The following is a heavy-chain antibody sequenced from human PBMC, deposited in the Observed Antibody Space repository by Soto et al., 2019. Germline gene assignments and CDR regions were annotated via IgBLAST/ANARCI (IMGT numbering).Heavy chain of an antibody. CDR3: VLDRRGAGLAL. CDR1: GFTFSTYW. V-gene: IGHV3-7*01. J-gene: IGHJ6*04. Sequence: EMHLVESGGGLVQPGGSLRLSCAASGFTFSTYWMSWVRQAPGKGLERVGNIKQDGSEKYFVNSEKGRFTVPRDNAKESLYMQMYSLRAEDTAVYSCVLDRRGAGLALWGKGTTFTVSS. D-gene: IGHD3-10*01. CDR2: IKQDGSEK.